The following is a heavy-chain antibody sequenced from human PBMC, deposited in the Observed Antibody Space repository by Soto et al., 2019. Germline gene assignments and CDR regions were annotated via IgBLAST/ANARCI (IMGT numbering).Heavy chain of an antibody. V-gene: IGHV5-51*01. CDR3: ARQGAAAGNSPVPWALY. J-gene: IGHJ4*02. Sequence: GESLKISCNGSGYSFTSYWIGWVRQMPGKGLEWVGIIYPGDSDTRYSPSFQGQVTISADKSISTAYLQWSSLKAADTAMYYCARQGAAAGNSPVPWALYWGQGTLVTVSS. CDR1: GYSFTSYW. CDR2: IYPGDSDT. D-gene: IGHD6-13*01.